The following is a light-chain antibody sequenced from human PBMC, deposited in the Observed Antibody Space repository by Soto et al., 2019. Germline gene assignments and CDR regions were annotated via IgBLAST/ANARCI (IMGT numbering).Light chain of an antibody. CDR1: QSVSISY. Sequence: EIVLTQSPGTLSLSPVERATLSCRASQSVSISYLAWYQQNPGRAPRLLIYGASNRATGIPDRFSGSGSGTDFTLTIDRLESEDFAVYFCQQYGDLPWTFGQGTKVDIK. CDR2: GAS. CDR3: QQYGDLPWT. V-gene: IGKV3-20*01. J-gene: IGKJ1*01.